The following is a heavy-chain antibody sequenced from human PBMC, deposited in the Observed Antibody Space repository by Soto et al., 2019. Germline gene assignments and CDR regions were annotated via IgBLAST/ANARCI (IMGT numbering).Heavy chain of an antibody. CDR2: IHNSGTS. D-gene: IGHD6-6*01. Sequence: PSETLSLTCTVSGGSIKGSDYRWSWTRQSPAKGLEWIGYIHNSGTSFYNPSLRGRVTVTLDTSRSQFSLTLASVTAADTAVYYCVREERIAAPQLDYWGQGIPVTVSS. CDR3: VREERIAAPQLDY. J-gene: IGHJ4*02. CDR1: GGSIKGSDYR. V-gene: IGHV4-30-4*01.